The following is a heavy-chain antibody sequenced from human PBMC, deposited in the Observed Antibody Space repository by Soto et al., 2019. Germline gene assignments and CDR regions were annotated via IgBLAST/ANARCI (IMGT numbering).Heavy chain of an antibody. D-gene: IGHD3-16*02. Sequence: PSQTLSLTCSVTGDSMNSHYWRWLLQPPGKALEWMGYVYFTGSTNYSPSLESRLTILVDTSKNQFSLKLTSVTAADTAVYYCASFPVIPGRDSPLIFDYWGQGTLVTVSS. CDR3: ASFPVIPGRDSPLIFDY. J-gene: IGHJ4*01. CDR2: VYFTGST. CDR1: GDSMNSHY. V-gene: IGHV4-59*08.